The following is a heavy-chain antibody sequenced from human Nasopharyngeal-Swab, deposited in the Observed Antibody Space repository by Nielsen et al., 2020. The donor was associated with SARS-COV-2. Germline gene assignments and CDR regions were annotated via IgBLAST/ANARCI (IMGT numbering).Heavy chain of an antibody. CDR3: SRDPSIAVAGRGLGMDV. D-gene: IGHD6-19*01. CDR1: GFSFNTYA. Sequence: GESLKISCVASGFSFNTYAIHWVRQAPGKGLEWVSVTLPDGKKKYYADSVRGRFTTSRDNSKNTVYLQLNSLTVEDTAVYYCSRDPSIAVAGRGLGMDVWGNGTTVTVS. V-gene: IGHV3-30*04. CDR2: TLPDGKKK. J-gene: IGHJ6*04.